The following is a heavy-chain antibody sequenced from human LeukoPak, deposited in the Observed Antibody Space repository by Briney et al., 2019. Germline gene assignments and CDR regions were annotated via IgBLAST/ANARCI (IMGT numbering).Heavy chain of an antibody. CDR3: ARDLPEDDILTGYLY. D-gene: IGHD3-9*01. CDR2: ISSSSSYI. J-gene: IGHJ4*02. CDR1: GFTFSSYS. V-gene: IGHV3-21*01. Sequence: GGSLRLSCAASGFTFSSYSMNWVCQAPGKGLEWVSSISSSSSYIYYADSVKGRFTISRDNAKNSLYLQMNSLRAEDTAVYYCARDLPEDDILTGYLYWGQGTLVTVSS.